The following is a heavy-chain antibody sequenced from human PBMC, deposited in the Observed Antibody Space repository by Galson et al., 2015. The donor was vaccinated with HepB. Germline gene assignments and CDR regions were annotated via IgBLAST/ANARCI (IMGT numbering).Heavy chain of an antibody. CDR2: IKSKTDGGTT. J-gene: IGHJ3*02. D-gene: IGHD3-3*01. V-gene: IGHV3-15*07. CDR3: TTTAYDFWSGYYLPDI. Sequence: SLRLSCAASGFTFSNAWMNWVRQAPGKGLEWVGRIKSKTDGGTTDYAAPVKGRFTISRDDSKNTLYLQMNSLKTEDTAVYYCTTTAYDFWSGYYLPDIWGQGTMVTVSS. CDR1: GFTFSNAW.